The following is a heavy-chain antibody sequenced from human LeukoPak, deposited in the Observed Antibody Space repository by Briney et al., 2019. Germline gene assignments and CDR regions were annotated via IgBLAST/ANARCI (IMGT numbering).Heavy chain of an antibody. D-gene: IGHD3-10*01. J-gene: IGHJ3*02. CDR1: GFTFSGYG. V-gene: IGHV3-30*03. CDR2: ISSDGRTK. CDR3: ARDIGFGLDAFDI. Sequence: GGSLRLSCTASGFTFSGYGMHWVRQAPGKGLEWVAVISSDGRTKHYADSVKGRFTISRDNSENTMFLQMISLRAEDTAVYYCARDIGFGLDAFDIWGQGTMVTVSS.